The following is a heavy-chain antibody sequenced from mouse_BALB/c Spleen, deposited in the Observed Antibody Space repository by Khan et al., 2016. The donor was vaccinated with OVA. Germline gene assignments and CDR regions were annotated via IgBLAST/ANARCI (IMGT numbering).Heavy chain of an antibody. J-gene: IGHJ2*01. CDR2: IWSSGIT. V-gene: IGHV2-2*02. Sequence: VKLEESGPGLVQPSQSLSITCTVSGFSLTNYGVHWVRQSPGKGLEWLGVIWSSGITDYNATFISRLSISRDISKSKVFFKMNSLQANDTAIYYCARNRNGYFDYWGQGTTLTVSS. CDR3: ARNRNGYFDY. D-gene: IGHD1-1*02. CDR1: GFSLTNYG.